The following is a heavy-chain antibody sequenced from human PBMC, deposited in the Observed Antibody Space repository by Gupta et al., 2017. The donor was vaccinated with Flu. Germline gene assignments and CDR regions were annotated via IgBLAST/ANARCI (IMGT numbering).Heavy chain of an antibody. D-gene: IGHD1-26*01. J-gene: IGHJ4*02. V-gene: IGHV3-23*01. Sequence: ASGFTFSSYAMSWVRQAPGKGLEWVSAISGSGGSTYYADSVKGRFTISRDNSKNTLYLQMNSLRAEDTAVYYCAKGVVGATPSFDYWGQGTLVTVSS. CDR1: GFTFSSYA. CDR3: AKGVVGATPSFDY. CDR2: ISGSGGST.